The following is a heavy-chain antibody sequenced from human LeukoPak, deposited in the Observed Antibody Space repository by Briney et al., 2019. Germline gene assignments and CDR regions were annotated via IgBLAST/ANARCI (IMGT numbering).Heavy chain of an antibody. V-gene: IGHV4-59*01. CDR3: ASSVGIGDSPSSTYYFDY. D-gene: IGHD2-21*02. CDR2: IYYSGST. J-gene: IGHJ4*02. CDR1: GGSFSGYY. Sequence: NPSETLSLTCAVYGGSFSGYYWSWIRQPPGKGLEWIGYIYYSGSTNYNPSLKSRVTISVDTSKNQFSLKLSSVTAADTAVYYCASSVGIGDSPSSTYYFDYWGQGTLVTVSS.